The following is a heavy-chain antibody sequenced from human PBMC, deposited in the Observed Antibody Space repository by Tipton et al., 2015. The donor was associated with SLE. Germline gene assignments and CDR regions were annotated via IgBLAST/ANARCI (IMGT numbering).Heavy chain of an antibody. D-gene: IGHD3-3*01. Sequence: TLSLTCTVSGYSISSGYYWGWIRQPPGKGLEWIGSIYHSGSTYYNPSLKSRVTISVDTSKNQFSLKLSSVTAADTAVYYCARHRPYDFWSGYYPYYYYGMDVWGQGTTVTVSS. CDR3: ARHRPYDFWSGYYPYYYYGMDV. CDR1: GYSISSGYY. J-gene: IGHJ6*02. CDR2: IYHSGST. V-gene: IGHV4-38-2*02.